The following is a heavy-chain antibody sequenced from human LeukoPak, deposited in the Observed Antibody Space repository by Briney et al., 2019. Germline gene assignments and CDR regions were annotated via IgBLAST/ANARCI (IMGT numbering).Heavy chain of an antibody. CDR2: ISSSGSTI. Sequence: PGGSLRLSCAASGFTFSSYEMNWVRQAPGKGLEWVSYISSSGSTIYYADSVKGRFTISRDNAKNSLYLQMNCLRAEDMALYYCAKDIRAYSSGWLDYWGQGTLVTVSS. J-gene: IGHJ4*02. CDR1: GFTFSSYE. D-gene: IGHD6-19*01. V-gene: IGHV3-48*03. CDR3: AKDIRAYSSGWLDY.